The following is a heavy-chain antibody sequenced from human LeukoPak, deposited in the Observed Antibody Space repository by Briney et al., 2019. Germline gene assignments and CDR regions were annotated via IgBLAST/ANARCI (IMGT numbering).Heavy chain of an antibody. V-gene: IGHV1-18*01. CDR2: ISTYNGNT. J-gene: IGHJ4*02. CDR1: GYTFTTYG. CDR3: ARVAERHLDYYFDY. Sequence: GASVKVSCRSSGYTFTTYGITWVRQAPGQGLEWMGWISTYNGNTNYAQKLQGRVTMTTDTSTSTAYMELRSLRSDDTAMYYCARVAERHLDYYFDYWGQGTLVTVSS. D-gene: IGHD6-25*01.